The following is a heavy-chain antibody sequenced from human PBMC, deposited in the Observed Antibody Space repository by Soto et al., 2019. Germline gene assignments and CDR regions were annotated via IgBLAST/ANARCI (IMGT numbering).Heavy chain of an antibody. J-gene: IGHJ4*02. V-gene: IGHV3-23*01. CDR3: AKEGEVVVVPAAVFDY. Sequence: EVQLLESGGGLVQPGGSLRLSCAASGFTFSSYAMSWVRQAPGKGLEWVSAISGSGGSTYYADSVKGRFTISRDNSKNTLYLQMNSLRAEDTAVYYCAKEGEVVVVPAAVFDYWGQGTLVTVSS. CDR1: GFTFSSYA. CDR2: ISGSGGST. D-gene: IGHD2-2*01.